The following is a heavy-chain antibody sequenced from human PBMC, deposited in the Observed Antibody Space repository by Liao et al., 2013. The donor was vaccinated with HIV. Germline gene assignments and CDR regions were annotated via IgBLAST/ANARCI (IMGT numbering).Heavy chain of an antibody. CDR2: TSQSGST. V-gene: IGHV4-34*01. J-gene: IGHJ4*02. Sequence: QVQLQQWGAGLLKPSETLSLTCTVYGGSFSAYYWSWIRESPGKGLEWIGETSQSGSTNYNPALKSRVTISVDTSKNQFSLKLRSLTAADTAVYYCARDGFGEFDYWGQGTLVTVSS. CDR3: ARDGFGEFDY. D-gene: IGHD3-10*01. CDR1: GGSFSAYY.